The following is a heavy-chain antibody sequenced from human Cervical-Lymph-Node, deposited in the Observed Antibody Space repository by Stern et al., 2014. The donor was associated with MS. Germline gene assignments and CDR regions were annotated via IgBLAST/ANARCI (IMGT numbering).Heavy chain of an antibody. J-gene: IGHJ3*02. Sequence: VQLVESGPGLVKPSQTLSLTCTVSGGSISRGGYYWSWIRQHPGTGLEWIGYISYSGTTYYNPSLKSLVTISVDTSKNQFSLKLSSVTAADTAVYFCERSRMFYGSSGYYPAAFDIWGQGTMVTVSS. CDR1: GGSISRGGYY. D-gene: IGHD3-22*01. CDR2: ISYSGTT. CDR3: ERSRMFYGSSGYYPAAFDI. V-gene: IGHV4-31*01.